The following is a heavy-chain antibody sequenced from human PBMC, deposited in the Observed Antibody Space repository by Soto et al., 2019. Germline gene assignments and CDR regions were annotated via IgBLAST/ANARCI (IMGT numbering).Heavy chain of an antibody. V-gene: IGHV5-10-1*01. CDR1: GYSFTSYW. J-gene: IGHJ6*02. D-gene: IGHD2-2*01. Sequence: GASLTISCKGSGYSFTSYWISWVRQMPGKGLEWMGRIDPSDSYTNYSPSFQGHVTISADKSISTAYLQWSSLKASDTAMYYCARSCSSTSCYGYYYYGMDVWGQGTTVTAP. CDR2: IDPSDSYT. CDR3: ARSCSSTSCYGYYYYGMDV.